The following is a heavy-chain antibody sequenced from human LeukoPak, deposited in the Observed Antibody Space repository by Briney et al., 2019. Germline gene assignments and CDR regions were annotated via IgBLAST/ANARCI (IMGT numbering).Heavy chain of an antibody. D-gene: IGHD4/OR15-4a*01. CDR3: ARGPNYQSLYNSYYFMNV. J-gene: IGHJ6*03. Sequence: SETLSLTCAVYGVSFSGYYWTWVRQPPGKGLEWIGEINHIGSTNYNPSLKNRVTISLDTSKNQFSVSLTSVTAADTAVYFCARGPNYQSLYNSYYFMNVWGKGTPVTVSS. CDR1: GVSFSGYY. V-gene: IGHV4-34*01. CDR2: INHIGST.